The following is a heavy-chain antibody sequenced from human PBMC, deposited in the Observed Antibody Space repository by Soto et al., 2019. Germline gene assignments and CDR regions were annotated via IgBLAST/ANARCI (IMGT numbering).Heavy chain of an antibody. D-gene: IGHD2-15*01. V-gene: IGHV4-59*01. J-gene: IGHJ3*02. CDR3: ARGPGTSPEPDIFDI. Sequence: PSETLSLTCSVSGDSIIRSFWGWIRQSPGKGLQYIGYISDSGVTDYDPSLKSRVTISVDTSKNQFSLKLTSVTAADTAVYYCARGPGTSPEPDIFDIGAQGTVVPVSS. CDR1: GDSIIRSF. CDR2: ISDSGVT.